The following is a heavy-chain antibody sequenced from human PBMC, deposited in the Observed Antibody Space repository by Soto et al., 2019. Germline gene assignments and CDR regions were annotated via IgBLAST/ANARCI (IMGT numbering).Heavy chain of an antibody. D-gene: IGHD3-16*01. CDR1: GFSLTTRGVG. V-gene: IGHV2-5*02. CDR3: AHIPNYYQYDWFDP. CDR2: IYCDDDK. Sequence: QITLKESGPTLVKPTQTLTLTCTFSGFSLTTRGVGVGWIRQPPGKALECLALIYCDDDKRYSPSLQSRLSITKDTSKTQVGLTMTNVDPVDTATYYCAHIPNYYQYDWFDPWGQGTLVSVSS. J-gene: IGHJ5*02.